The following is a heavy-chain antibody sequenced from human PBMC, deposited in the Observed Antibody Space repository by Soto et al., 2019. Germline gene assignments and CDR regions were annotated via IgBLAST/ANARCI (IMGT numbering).Heavy chain of an antibody. CDR3: ASRSYDFWSGPAHYYYGMDV. J-gene: IGHJ6*02. CDR2: IIPIFGTA. CDR1: GGTFSSYA. D-gene: IGHD3-3*01. V-gene: IGHV1-69*06. Sequence: SVKVSCKASGGTFSSYAISWVRQAPGQGLEWMGGIIPIFGTANYAQKFQGRVTITADKSTSTAYMELSSLRSEDTAVYYCASRSYDFWSGPAHYYYGMDVWGQGTTVTVS.